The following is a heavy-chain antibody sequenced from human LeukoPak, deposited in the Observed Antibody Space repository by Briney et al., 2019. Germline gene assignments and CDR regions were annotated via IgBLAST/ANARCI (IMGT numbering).Heavy chain of an antibody. CDR3: ARPTAGYDSSGYDAFDI. J-gene: IGHJ3*02. CDR1: GYTFTSYG. CDR2: ISAYNGNT. Sequence: ASVKVSCKASGYTFTSYGISWVRQAPGQGLEWMGWISAYNGNTNYAQQLQGRVTMTTDTSTSTAYMELRSLRSDDTAVYYCARPTAGYDSSGYDAFDIWGQGTMVTVSS. D-gene: IGHD3-22*01. V-gene: IGHV1-18*01.